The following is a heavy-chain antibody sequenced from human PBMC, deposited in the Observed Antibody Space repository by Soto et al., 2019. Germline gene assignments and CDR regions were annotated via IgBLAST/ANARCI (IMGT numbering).Heavy chain of an antibody. J-gene: IGHJ6*02. Sequence: QVQLQESGPGLVKPSQTLSLTCTVSGGSISSGGYYWSWIRQHPGKGLEWIGYIYYSGSTYYNPSLKCRVTISVDTSKNQFSLKLSSVTAADTAVYYCARDWRGYSYGYYYYYGMDVWGQGTTVTVSS. D-gene: IGHD5-18*01. CDR1: GGSISSGGYY. CDR3: ARDWRGYSYGYYYYYGMDV. CDR2: IYYSGST. V-gene: IGHV4-31*03.